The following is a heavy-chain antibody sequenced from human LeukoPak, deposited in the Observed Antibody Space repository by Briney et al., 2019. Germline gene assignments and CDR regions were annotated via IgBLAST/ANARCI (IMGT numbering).Heavy chain of an antibody. V-gene: IGHV7-4-1*02. CDR3: ARDYTVALGTTTYFQH. Sequence: GASVKVSCKASGYIFSIYAMIWVRQAPGQGLEFIGWINTITVHPTYAQGFTGRFVFSLDTSVSTAYLQISSLKAEDTAVYYCARDYTVALGTTTYFQHWGQGTLVTVSS. D-gene: IGHD1-1*01. CDR2: INTITVHP. CDR1: GYIFSIYA. J-gene: IGHJ1*01.